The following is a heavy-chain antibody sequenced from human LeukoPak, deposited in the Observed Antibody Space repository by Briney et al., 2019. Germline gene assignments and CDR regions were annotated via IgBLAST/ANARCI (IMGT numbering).Heavy chain of an antibody. CDR1: GGSINSGTYY. CDR3: ARVQRGRETYYYYYMDV. V-gene: IGHV4-61*02. D-gene: IGHD3-10*01. Sequence: SQTLSLTCTVSGGSINSGTYYWSWIRQPAGKGLEWIGRIYTSGSTNYNPSLKSRVTISVDTSKNQFSLKLSSVTAADTAVYYCARVQRGRETYYYYYMDVWGKGTTVTVSS. J-gene: IGHJ6*03. CDR2: IYTSGST.